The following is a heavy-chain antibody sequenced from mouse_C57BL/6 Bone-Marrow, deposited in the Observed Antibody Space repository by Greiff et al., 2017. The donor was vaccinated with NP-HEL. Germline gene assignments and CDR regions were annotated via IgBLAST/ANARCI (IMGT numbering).Heavy chain of an antibody. V-gene: IGHV1-5*01. J-gene: IGHJ4*01. CDR1: GYTFTSYW. D-gene: IGHD1-1*01. CDR3: TRITTVVARYAMDY. Sequence: EVKLVESGTVLARPGASVKMSCKTSGYTFTSYWMHWVKQRPGQGLEWIGAIYPGNSDTSYNQKFKGKAKLTAVTSASTAYMELSSLTNEDSAVYYCTRITTVVARYAMDYWGQGTSVTVSS. CDR2: IYPGNSDT.